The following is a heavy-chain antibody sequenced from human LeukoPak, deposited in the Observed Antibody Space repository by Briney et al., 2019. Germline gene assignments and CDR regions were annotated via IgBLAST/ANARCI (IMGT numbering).Heavy chain of an antibody. CDR3: ARERSPRAYFDY. Sequence: GGSLRLSCAASGSTFSSYSMNWVRQAPGKGLEWVSSISSSSSYIYYADSVKGRFTISRDNAKNSLYLQMNSLRAEDTAVYYCARERSPRAYFDYWGQGTLVTVSS. V-gene: IGHV3-21*01. CDR1: GSTFSSYS. CDR2: ISSSSSYI. J-gene: IGHJ4*02.